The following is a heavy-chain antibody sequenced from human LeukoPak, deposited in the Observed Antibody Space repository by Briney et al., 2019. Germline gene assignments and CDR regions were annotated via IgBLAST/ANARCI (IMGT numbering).Heavy chain of an antibody. CDR2: ICGRGGST. CDR3: AKEIVAASTIDY. Sequence: GGSLRLSCAASGFTFSSYAMSWVRQAPGKGLEGVSAICGRGGSTYYADSVKGRFTIYRDNSKNTLYLQMNSLRAEDTAVYYCAKEIVAASTIDYWGQGTLVTVSS. J-gene: IGHJ4*02. D-gene: IGHD5-12*01. CDR1: GFTFSSYA. V-gene: IGHV3-23*01.